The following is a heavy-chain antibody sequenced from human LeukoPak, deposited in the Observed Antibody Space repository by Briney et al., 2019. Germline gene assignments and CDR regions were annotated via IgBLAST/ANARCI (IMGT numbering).Heavy chain of an antibody. Sequence: GGSLRLSCAGSGFTFSSYSMNWVRQAPGKGLEWLSSISGSSSQIFYAGSVKGRFTMSRDNAKNSLYLQMNSLRAEDTAVYYCVKDYCSGGSCIDAIDFWGQGTMVTVSS. CDR2: ISGSSSQI. D-gene: IGHD2-15*01. J-gene: IGHJ3*01. CDR3: VKDYCSGGSCIDAIDF. V-gene: IGHV3-21*01. CDR1: GFTFSSYS.